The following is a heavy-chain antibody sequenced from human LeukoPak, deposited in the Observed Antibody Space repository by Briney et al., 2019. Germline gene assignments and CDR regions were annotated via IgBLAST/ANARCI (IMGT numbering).Heavy chain of an antibody. V-gene: IGHV3-30*03. D-gene: IGHD2-2*01. Sequence: PGGSLRLSCAASGFTFTTYGMHWVRQAPGKGLEWLAVISYDGSHKYYTDSVKGRFTVSRDNAKNSLYLQMNSLRAEDTAVYYCARDSGYCSSTGCYVHYFDYWGQGTLVTVSS. CDR2: ISYDGSHK. CDR1: GFTFTTYG. CDR3: ARDSGYCSSTGCYVHYFDY. J-gene: IGHJ4*02.